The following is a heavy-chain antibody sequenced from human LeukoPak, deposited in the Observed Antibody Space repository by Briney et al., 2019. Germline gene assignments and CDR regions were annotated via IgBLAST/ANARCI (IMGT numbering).Heavy chain of an antibody. CDR2: IWYDGSNK. CDR1: GFTFSSYG. Sequence: PGRSLRLSCAASGFTFSSYGMHWVRQAPGKGLEWVAVIWYDGSNKYYADSVKGRFTISRDNSKNTLYLQMNSLRAEDTAVYYCARDRIVGATRLDYWGQGTLVTVSS. D-gene: IGHD1-26*01. J-gene: IGHJ4*02. V-gene: IGHV3-33*01. CDR3: ARDRIVGATRLDY.